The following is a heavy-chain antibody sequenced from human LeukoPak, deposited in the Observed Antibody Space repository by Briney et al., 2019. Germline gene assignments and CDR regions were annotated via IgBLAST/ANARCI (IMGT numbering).Heavy chain of an antibody. CDR2: IIPIFGTA. D-gene: IGHD5-18*01. V-gene: IGHV1-69*13. CDR3: ARVISFRDTAMADY. J-gene: IGHJ4*02. CDR1: GGTFSSYA. Sequence: GASVKVSCKASGGTFSSYAISWVRQAPGQGLEWMGGIIPIFGTANYAQKFQGRVTITADESTSTAYMELSSLRSEDTAVYYCARVISFRDTAMADYWGQGTLVTVSS.